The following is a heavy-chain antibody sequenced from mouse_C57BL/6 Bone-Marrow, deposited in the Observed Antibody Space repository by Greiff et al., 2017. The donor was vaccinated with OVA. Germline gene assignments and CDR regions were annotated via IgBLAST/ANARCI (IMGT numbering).Heavy chain of an antibody. J-gene: IGHJ3*01. Sequence: QVQLQQPGAELVKPGASVKLSCKASGYTFTSYWMQWVKQRPGQGLEWIGEIDPSDSYTTYNQKFKGKATLTVDTSSSTAYMQLSSLTSEDSAVYYCARGDGYDEFAYGGQGTLVTVSA. CDR3: ARGDGYDEFAY. D-gene: IGHD2-2*01. CDR2: IDPSDSYT. CDR1: GYTFTSYW. V-gene: IGHV1-50*01.